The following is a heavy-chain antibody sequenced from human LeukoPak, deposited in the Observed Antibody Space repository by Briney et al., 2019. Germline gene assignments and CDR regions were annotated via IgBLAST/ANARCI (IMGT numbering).Heavy chain of an antibody. CDR2: VTDRGNV. CDR1: GGSFSGHY. J-gene: IGHJ6*02. Sequence: NPAETLSLTCAVYGGSFSGHYWTWSRQPPGKGLEWIGEVTDRGNVNCNPSLRSRVTMSVDTAKSQFSVNLRSMTAADTSVFFCARARGSSSGWGHYYYSLDVWGQGTTVTVSS. V-gene: IGHV4-34*01. D-gene: IGHD6-19*01. CDR3: ARARGSSSGWGHYYYSLDV.